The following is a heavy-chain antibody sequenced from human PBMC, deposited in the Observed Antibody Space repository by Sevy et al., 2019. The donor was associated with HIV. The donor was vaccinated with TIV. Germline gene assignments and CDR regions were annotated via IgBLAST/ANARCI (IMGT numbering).Heavy chain of an antibody. J-gene: IGHJ4*03. V-gene: IGHV3-7*01. CDR1: GFTFSAYW. CDR2: LNHDGSEK. CDR3: ATEAWRSLVN. Sequence: GGSLRLSCAASGFTFSAYWMSWVRQAPGKGLEWVANLNHDGSEKYPGDSVKGRFTISRDNAKNSLYLQMNSLRVEDTAIYYCATEAWRSLVNWGRGTVVTVSS. D-gene: IGHD6-6*01.